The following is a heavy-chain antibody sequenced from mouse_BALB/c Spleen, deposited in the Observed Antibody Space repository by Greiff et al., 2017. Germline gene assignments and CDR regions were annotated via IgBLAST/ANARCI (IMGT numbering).Heavy chain of an antibody. D-gene: IGHD2-14*01. J-gene: IGHJ1*01. CDR2: IWAGGST. V-gene: IGHV2-9*02. Sequence: VQGVESGPGLVAPSQSLSITCTVSGFSLTSYGVHWVRQPPGKGLEWLGVIWAGGSTNYNSALMSRLSISKDNSKSQVFLKMNSLQTDDTAMYYCAREVRRYFDVWGAGTTVTVSS. CDR3: AREVRRYFDV. CDR1: GFSLTSYG.